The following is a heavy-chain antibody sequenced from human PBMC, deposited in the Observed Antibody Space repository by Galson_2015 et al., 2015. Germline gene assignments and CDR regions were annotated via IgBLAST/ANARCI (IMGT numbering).Heavy chain of an antibody. CDR2: ISYDGSNK. Sequence: SLRLSCAASGFTFSSYAMHWVRQAPGKGLEWVAVISYDGSNKYYADSVKGRFTISRDNSKNTLYLQMNSLRAEDTAVYYCARDRLVTIFGVGLGGMDVWGQGTTVTVSS. J-gene: IGHJ6*02. CDR3: ARDRLVTIFGVGLGGMDV. D-gene: IGHD3-3*01. V-gene: IGHV3-30-3*01. CDR1: GFTFSSYA.